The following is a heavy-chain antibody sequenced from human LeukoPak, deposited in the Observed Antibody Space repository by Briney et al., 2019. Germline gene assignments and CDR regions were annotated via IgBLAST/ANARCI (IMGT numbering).Heavy chain of an antibody. D-gene: IGHD6-13*01. CDR2: IYYSGST. CDR1: GGSISSYY. V-gene: IGHV4-59*01. CDR3: ARSPGGSSWYEVGIYYFDY. J-gene: IGHJ4*02. Sequence: SETLSLTCTVSGGSISSYYWSWIRQPPGKGLEWIGYIYYSGSTNYNPSLKSRVTISVDTSKNQFSLKLSSVTAADTAVYYCARSPGGSSWYEVGIYYFDYWGQGTLVTVSS.